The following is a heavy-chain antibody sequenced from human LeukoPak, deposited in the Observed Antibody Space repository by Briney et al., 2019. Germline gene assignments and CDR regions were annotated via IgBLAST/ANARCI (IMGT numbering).Heavy chain of an antibody. Sequence: SETLSLTCTVSGVSISSDSYYWAWIRQPPGKGLEWIASIYYSGSTYYNPSLKSRVTISVDTSRNRFSLKLSSVTAADTAVYYCASLAVAGLSEGYWGQGTLVIVSS. J-gene: IGHJ4*02. CDR3: ASLAVAGLSEGY. CDR1: GVSISSDSYY. V-gene: IGHV4-39*01. D-gene: IGHD6-19*01. CDR2: IYYSGST.